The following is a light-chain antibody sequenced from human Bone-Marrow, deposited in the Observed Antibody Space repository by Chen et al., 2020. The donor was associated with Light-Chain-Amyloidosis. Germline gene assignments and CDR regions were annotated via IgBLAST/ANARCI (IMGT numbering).Light chain of an antibody. CDR3: QGWDRSSDRPV. V-gene: IGLV3-21*02. CDR1: NIGSTS. J-gene: IGLJ3*02. Sequence: SYVLTQPSSVSVAPGQTATIACGGNNIGSTSVHWYQQTPGQAPLLVVYDDSDRPSGIPERLSGSNPGNTATLTISRVEAGDEADYYCQGWDRSSDRPVFGGGTKLTVL. CDR2: DDS.